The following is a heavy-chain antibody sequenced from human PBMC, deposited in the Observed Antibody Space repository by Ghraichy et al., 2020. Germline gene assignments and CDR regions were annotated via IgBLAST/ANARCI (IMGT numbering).Heavy chain of an antibody. J-gene: IGHJ4*02. CDR1: GFTFSSSA. V-gene: IGHV3-23*01. CDR3: AKASGGGTGFDS. CDR2: ITTNGGST. D-gene: IGHD1-26*01. Sequence: GGSLRLSCAASGFTFSSSAMSWFHQAPGKGLEWVSFITTNGGSTYYADSVKGRLAISRDNSKNTLYLQMNSLRPEDTAVYYCAKASGGGTGFDSWGQGTLVTVSS.